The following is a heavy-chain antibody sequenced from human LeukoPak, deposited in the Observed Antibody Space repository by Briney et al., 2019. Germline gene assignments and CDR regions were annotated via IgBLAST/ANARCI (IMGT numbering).Heavy chain of an antibody. V-gene: IGHV3-21*01. CDR1: GFTFSSHI. CDR2: ISGNSNFI. J-gene: IGHJ4*02. D-gene: IGHD3-10*01. Sequence: PGGSLRLSCAASGFTFSSHIMTWVRQAPGKGLEWVSSISGNSNFIYHADSVKGRVTISRDSAKNSLYLQMNSLRAEDTAVYYCAKDQGHYGSGSFYTHWGQGTLVTVSS. CDR3: AKDQGHYGSGSFYTH.